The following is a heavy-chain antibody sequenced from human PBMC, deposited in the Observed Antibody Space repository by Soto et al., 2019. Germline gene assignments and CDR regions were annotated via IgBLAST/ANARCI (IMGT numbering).Heavy chain of an antibody. CDR3: AKGLINGRWYAED. V-gene: IGHV3-23*01. D-gene: IGHD6-13*01. Sequence: GESLKISCGASGFTFSSCVITWVRQAPGKGLEWVSCITDSGTGTYYADSVKGRFTISRDNSKNTMYLQMNNLRAEDTGVYYCAKGLINGRWYAEDWGQGTLVTVSS. CDR2: ITDSGTGT. J-gene: IGHJ4*02. CDR1: GFTFSSCV.